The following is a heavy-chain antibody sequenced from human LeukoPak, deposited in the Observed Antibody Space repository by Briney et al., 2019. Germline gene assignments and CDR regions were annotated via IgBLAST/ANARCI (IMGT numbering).Heavy chain of an antibody. CDR2: IYYSGST. D-gene: IGHD1-26*01. Sequence: SETLSLTCTVSGGSISSSTSGWGWYWGWIRQPPGKGLEWIGSIYYSGSTYYNPSLKSRVTISVDTSKNQFSLKLSSVTAADTAMYYCARQLAPYSGSLYFDYWGQGTLVTVSS. J-gene: IGHJ4*02. CDR1: GGSISSSTSGWGWY. V-gene: IGHV4-39*07. CDR3: ARQLAPYSGSLYFDY.